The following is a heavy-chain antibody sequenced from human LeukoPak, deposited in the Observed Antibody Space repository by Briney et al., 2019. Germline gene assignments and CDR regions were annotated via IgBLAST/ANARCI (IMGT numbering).Heavy chain of an antibody. CDR1: GFTFSSYW. CDR3: AREGSYRSYYFDY. D-gene: IGHD5-18*01. J-gene: IGHJ4*02. V-gene: IGHV3-7*01. Sequence: GGSLRLSCAASGFTFSSYWMSWVRQAPGKGLEWVSNIKQDGSEKYYVDSVKGRFTISRDNAKNSLYLQMNSLRAEDTAVYYCAREGSYRSYYFDYWGQGTLVTVSS. CDR2: IKQDGSEK.